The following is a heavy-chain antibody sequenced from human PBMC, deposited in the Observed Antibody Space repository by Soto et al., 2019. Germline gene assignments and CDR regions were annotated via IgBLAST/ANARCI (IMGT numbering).Heavy chain of an antibody. CDR2: ISAYNGNT. CDR3: ARDWRWLGGWFDP. CDR1: GDRFTSCG. Sequence: APVKVSWEACGDRFTSCGRSWVRQAPGQGLEWMGWISAYNGNTNYAQKLQGRVTMTTDTSTSTAYMELRSLRSDDTAVYYCARDWRWLGGWFDPWGQGTQVTVSS. D-gene: IGHD3-3*01. J-gene: IGHJ5*02. V-gene: IGHV1-18*01.